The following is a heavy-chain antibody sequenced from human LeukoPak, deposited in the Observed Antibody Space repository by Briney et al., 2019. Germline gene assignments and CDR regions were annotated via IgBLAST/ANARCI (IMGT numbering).Heavy chain of an antibody. D-gene: IGHD2-8*01. CDR1: GFTFSSYW. CDR3: VRTQSNGLHVFDT. Sequence: GGSLRLSCAASGFTFSSYWMSWVRQAPGKGLEWVANIKQDGSEKYYVDSVKGRSTISRDNAKNSLYLQMNSLKTEDTAIYYCVRTQSNGLHVFDTWGQGTKVTVSS. V-gene: IGHV3-7*03. J-gene: IGHJ3*02. CDR2: IKQDGSEK.